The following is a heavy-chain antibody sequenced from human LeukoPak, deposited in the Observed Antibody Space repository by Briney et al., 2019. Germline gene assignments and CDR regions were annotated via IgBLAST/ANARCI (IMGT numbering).Heavy chain of an antibody. CDR1: GGSISSGGYY. Sequence: SETLSLTCTVSGGSISSGGYYWSWIRQPPGKGLERIGYIYHSGSTYYNPSLKSRVTISVDRSKNQFSLKLSSVTAADTAVYYCARDRGLGPPLDYWGQGTLVTVSS. J-gene: IGHJ4*02. CDR2: IYHSGST. V-gene: IGHV4-30-2*01. CDR3: ARDRGLGPPLDY. D-gene: IGHD3-10*01.